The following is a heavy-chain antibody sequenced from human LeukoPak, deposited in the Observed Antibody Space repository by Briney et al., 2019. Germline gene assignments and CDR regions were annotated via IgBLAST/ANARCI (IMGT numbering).Heavy chain of an antibody. Sequence: KTGGSLRLSCAASGFTFSSYSMNWVRQAPGKGLEWVSSLSTSSSYIYYADSLKGRFTISRDNAKNSLYLQMNSLRAEDTAVYYCARELRSSGWEPQTVFDYWGQGTLVTVSS. CDR2: LSTSSSYI. J-gene: IGHJ4*02. V-gene: IGHV3-21*01. D-gene: IGHD6-19*01. CDR1: GFTFSSYS. CDR3: ARELRSSGWEPQTVFDY.